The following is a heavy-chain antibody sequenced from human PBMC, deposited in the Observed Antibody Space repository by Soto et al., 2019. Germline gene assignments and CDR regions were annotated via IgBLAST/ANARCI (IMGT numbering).Heavy chain of an antibody. J-gene: IGHJ6*03. CDR3: ARMGGSGTYYYYYYYMDV. CDR1: GGSISSYY. V-gene: IGHV4-59*01. CDR2: IYYSGST. Sequence: SETLSLTCTVSGGSISSYYWSWIRQPPGKGLEWIGYIYYSGSTNYNPSLKSRVTISVDTSKNQFSLKLSSVTAADTAVYYCARMGGSGTYYYYYYYMDVWGKGTTVTVSS. D-gene: IGHD2-15*01.